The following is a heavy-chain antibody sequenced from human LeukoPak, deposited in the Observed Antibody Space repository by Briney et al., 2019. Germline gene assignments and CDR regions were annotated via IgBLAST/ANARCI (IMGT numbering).Heavy chain of an antibody. CDR3: ARDNPDALRDSSSSDFDY. D-gene: IGHD6-13*01. J-gene: IGHJ4*02. CDR1: GYTSTSYD. Sequence: ASVKVSCKASGYTSTSYDINWVRQATGQGLEWMGWMNPNSGNTGYAQKFQGRVTMTRNTSISTAYMELSSLRSEDTAVYYCARDNPDALRDSSSSDFDYWGQGTLVTVSS. V-gene: IGHV1-8*01. CDR2: MNPNSGNT.